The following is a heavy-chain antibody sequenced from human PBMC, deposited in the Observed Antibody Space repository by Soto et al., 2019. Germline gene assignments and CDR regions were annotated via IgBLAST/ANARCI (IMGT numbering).Heavy chain of an antibody. Sequence: PSDTLSLTCAVSGVSISVAYYWNWIRQHPGKGLEWMGYVGGTYYNPSLSGRLSTSADTSKNQFSLKLTSVTAADTAICYCAGGASVYDNSGRPSFCFHYWGQGAQVTVSS. CDR1: GVSISVAYY. J-gene: IGHJ4*02. D-gene: IGHD3-22*01. V-gene: IGHV4-31*11. CDR2: VGGT. CDR3: AGGASVYDNSGRPSFCFHY.